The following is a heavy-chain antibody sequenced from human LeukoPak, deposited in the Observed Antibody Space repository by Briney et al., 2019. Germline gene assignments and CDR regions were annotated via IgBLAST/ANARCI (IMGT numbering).Heavy chain of an antibody. CDR3: ASGIAVAGPPSDS. Sequence: SETLSLTCAVYGGSFSGYYWSWIRQPPGKGLEWIGEINHSGSTNYNPSLKSRVTISVDTSKNQFSLKLSSVTAADTAVYYCASGIAVAGPPSDSWGQGTPVTVSS. J-gene: IGHJ4*02. D-gene: IGHD6-19*01. CDR1: GGSFSGYY. CDR2: INHSGST. V-gene: IGHV4-34*01.